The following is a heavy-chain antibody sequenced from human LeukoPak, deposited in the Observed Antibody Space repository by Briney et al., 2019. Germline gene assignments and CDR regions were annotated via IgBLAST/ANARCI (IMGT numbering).Heavy chain of an antibody. D-gene: IGHD5-24*01. CDR3: ARGERSRWCFDL. V-gene: IGHV4-59*01. CDR2: IHYSGST. Sequence: SETLSLTCSVSGGSISSYYWSWLRQPPGKGLEGIGYIHYSGSTNSNPSLTSRVTISVDTSKNQFSLKLTSVTAADTAVYYCARGERSRWCFDLWGRGTLVTVSS. J-gene: IGHJ2*01. CDR1: GGSISSYY.